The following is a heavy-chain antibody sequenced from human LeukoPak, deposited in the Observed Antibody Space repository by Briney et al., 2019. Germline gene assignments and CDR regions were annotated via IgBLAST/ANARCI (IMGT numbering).Heavy chain of an antibody. Sequence: PGGSLRLSCAASGFTFSSYSMNWVRQAPGKGLEWVSYISSSSSTIYYADSVKGRFTISRDNAKNSLYLQMNSLRAEDTAVYYCARGNDYGDYVGVGFDYWGQGTLVTVSS. D-gene: IGHD4-17*01. CDR1: GFTFSSYS. CDR3: ARGNDYGDYVGVGFDY. J-gene: IGHJ4*02. V-gene: IGHV3-48*01. CDR2: ISSSSSTI.